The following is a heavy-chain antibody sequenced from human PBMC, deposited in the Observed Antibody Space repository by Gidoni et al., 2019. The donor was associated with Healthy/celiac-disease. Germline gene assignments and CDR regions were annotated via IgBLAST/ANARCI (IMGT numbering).Heavy chain of an antibody. CDR1: GYTSTSYD. CDR3: ARGEAEIGCSGGSCYSGFYGMDV. D-gene: IGHD2-15*01. CDR2: INPKSGNT. J-gene: IGHJ6*02. Sequence: QVQLVQSGAEVKKPGASVKVSCKASGYTSTSYDINCVRQATRQGIEWMVWINPKSGNTGYAQKFQGRVTMTRNTSISTAYMELSSLRSEDTAVYYCARGEAEIGCSGGSCYSGFYGMDVWGQGTTVTVSS. V-gene: IGHV1-8*01.